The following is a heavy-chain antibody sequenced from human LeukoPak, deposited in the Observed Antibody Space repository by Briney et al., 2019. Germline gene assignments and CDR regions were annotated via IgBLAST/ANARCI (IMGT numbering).Heavy chain of an antibody. Sequence: PGGSLRLSCAASGFTFSNAWMSWVRQAPGKGLEWVGRIKSKTDGGTTDYAAPVKGRFTISRDDSKNTLYLQMNSVKTEDTAVYYCTTHYYDSSGYGRFFDHWGQGTLVTVSS. J-gene: IGHJ4*02. CDR3: TTHYYDSSGYGRFFDH. V-gene: IGHV3-15*05. CDR2: IKSKTDGGTT. D-gene: IGHD3-22*01. CDR1: GFTFSNAW.